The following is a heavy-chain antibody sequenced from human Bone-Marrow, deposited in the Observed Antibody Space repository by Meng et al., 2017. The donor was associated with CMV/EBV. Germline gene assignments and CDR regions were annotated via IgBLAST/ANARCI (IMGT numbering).Heavy chain of an antibody. J-gene: IGHJ4*02. D-gene: IGHD6-6*01. CDR2: ISSSSSTI. Sequence: GESLKISCAASGFTFSSYSMNWVRQAPGKGLEWVSYISSSSSTIYYADSVKGRFTISRDNAKNSLYLQMNSLRAEDTAVYYCARGAGDSSSGYYFNYWDQGTLDTVSS. CDR3: ARGAGDSSSGYYFNY. V-gene: IGHV3-48*04. CDR1: GFTFSSYS.